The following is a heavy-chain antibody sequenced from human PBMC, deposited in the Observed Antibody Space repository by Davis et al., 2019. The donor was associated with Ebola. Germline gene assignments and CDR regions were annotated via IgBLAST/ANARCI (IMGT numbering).Heavy chain of an antibody. Sequence: GESLKISCAASGFTFSGSAMHWVRQAPGKGLEWVAVISYDGSNKYYADSVKGRFTISRDNSKNTLYLQMNSLRAEDTAVYYCARDAAMVKHWYFDLWGRGTLVTVSS. D-gene: IGHD5-18*01. CDR3: ARDAAMVKHWYFDL. CDR2: ISYDGSNK. CDR1: GFTFSGSA. V-gene: IGHV3-30-3*01. J-gene: IGHJ2*01.